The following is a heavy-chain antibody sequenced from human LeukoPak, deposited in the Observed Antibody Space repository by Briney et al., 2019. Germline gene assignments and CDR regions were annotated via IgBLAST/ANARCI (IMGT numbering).Heavy chain of an antibody. V-gene: IGHV3-21*01. J-gene: IGHJ4*01. Sequence: PGGSLRLSCAASGFTFSDYSFNRVRQAPGKGLEWVSSISSSSSYKYYADSLKGRFTISRDNAKNSLYLQVNSLRAEDKAVYYCARINDIDNSYHLDFWGHGTLVTVSS. CDR1: GFTFSDYS. CDR3: ARINDIDNSYHLDF. CDR2: ISSSSSYK. D-gene: IGHD2-15*01.